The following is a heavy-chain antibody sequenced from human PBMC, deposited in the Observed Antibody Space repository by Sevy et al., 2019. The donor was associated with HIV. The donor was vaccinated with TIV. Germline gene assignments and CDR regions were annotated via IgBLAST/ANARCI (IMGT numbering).Heavy chain of an antibody. CDR1: GFTFSSYS. J-gene: IGHJ4*02. V-gene: IGHV3-7*01. CDR3: AREPASSGWYGY. D-gene: IGHD6-19*01. Sequence: GGSLRLSCAASGFTFSSYSMNWVRQAPGKGLEWVANIKQDGSEKYYVDSVKGRFTISRDNAKNSLYLQMNSLRAEDTAVYYCAREPASSGWYGYWGQGTLVTVSS. CDR2: IKQDGSEK.